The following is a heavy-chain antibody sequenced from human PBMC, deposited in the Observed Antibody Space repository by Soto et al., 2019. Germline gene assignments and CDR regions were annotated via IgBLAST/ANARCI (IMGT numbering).Heavy chain of an antibody. Sequence: LGESLKISCKGSGYSFFGYWIGWVRQMPGKGLEWMGIIYPDDSDTRYSPPFQGGHVTISADKSITTAFLEWSSLEASDTAMYYCVVQRNLPWGNYWGQGTQVTVSS. J-gene: IGHJ4*02. CDR2: IYPDDSDT. CDR3: VVQRNLPWGNY. V-gene: IGHV5-51*01. D-gene: IGHD5-18*01. CDR1: GYSFFGYW.